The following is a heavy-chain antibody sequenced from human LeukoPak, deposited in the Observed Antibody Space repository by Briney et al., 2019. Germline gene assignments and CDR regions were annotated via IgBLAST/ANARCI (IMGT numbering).Heavy chain of an antibody. CDR3: ASARNYDILTGLEN. Sequence: SGTLSLTCAVSGGSISSTNWWNWVRQAPGKGLEWIAEIYHSGSTTYNPSLKSRVTISVDKSKNQFSLKLSSVTAADTAVYYCASARNYDILTGLENWGQGTLVTVSS. CDR2: IYHSGST. V-gene: IGHV4-4*02. CDR1: GGSISSTNW. J-gene: IGHJ4*02. D-gene: IGHD3-9*01.